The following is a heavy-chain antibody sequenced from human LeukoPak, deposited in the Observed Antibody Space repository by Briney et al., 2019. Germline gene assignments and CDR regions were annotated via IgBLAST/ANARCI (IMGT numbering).Heavy chain of an antibody. D-gene: IGHD1-26*01. Sequence: PGGSLRLSCAASGFTFSNAWMSWVRQAPGKGLEWVGRIKSKTDGGTTDYAAPVKGRFTISRDDSKNTLYLQMNSLKTEDTAVYYCRGSGSSKGTTPDYWGQGTLVTVSS. J-gene: IGHJ4*02. CDR3: RGSGSSKGTTPDY. CDR1: GFTFSNAW. V-gene: IGHV3-15*01. CDR2: IKSKTDGGTT.